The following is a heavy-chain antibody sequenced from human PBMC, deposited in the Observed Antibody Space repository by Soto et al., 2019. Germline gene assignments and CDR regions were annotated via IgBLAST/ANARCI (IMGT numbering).Heavy chain of an antibody. CDR3: ARDLRDDFWSGYYYYYYYGMDV. Sequence: SLRLSCAASGFTFSSYSMNWVRQAPGKGLEWVSSISSSSSYIYYADSVKGRFTISRDNAKNSLYLQMNSLRAEDTAVYYCARDLRDDFWSGYYYYYYYGMDVWGQGTTVTVSS. D-gene: IGHD3-3*01. J-gene: IGHJ6*02. V-gene: IGHV3-21*01. CDR2: ISSSSSYI. CDR1: GFTFSSYS.